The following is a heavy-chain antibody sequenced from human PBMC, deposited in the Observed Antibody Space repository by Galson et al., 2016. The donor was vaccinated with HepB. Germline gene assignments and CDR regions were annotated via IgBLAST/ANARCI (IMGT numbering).Heavy chain of an antibody. D-gene: IGHD3-22*01. CDR1: GFTFSSYG. J-gene: IGHJ6*02. V-gene: IGHV3-30*18. CDR3: AKDRRYYDSSGYFWEGYYYDGMDV. CDR2: ISYDGSGK. Sequence: SLRLSCAASGFTFSSYGMHWVRQAPGKGLEWVAVISYDGSGKYYADSVKGRFTISRDNSKNTLYLQMNSLRPEDTAVYYCAKDRRYYDSSGYFWEGYYYDGMDVWGQGTTVTVSS.